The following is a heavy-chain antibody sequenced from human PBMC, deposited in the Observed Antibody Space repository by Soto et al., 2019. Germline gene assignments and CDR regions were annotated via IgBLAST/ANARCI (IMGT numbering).Heavy chain of an antibody. CDR2: IFYSGSTTY. V-gene: IGHV4-59*11. D-gene: IGHD6-19*01. J-gene: IGHJ4*02. CDR1: GGSISGHY. CDR3: ARVGSSGWSPDY. Sequence: QVQLQESGPGLVKPSDTLSLTCTVSGGSISGHYWIWIRQPPGEGMEWIGYIFYSGSTTYNNNPSLKSRVAITVDTSKNQFYLRLSSVTAADTAVYYCARVGSSGWSPDYWGQGTLVTVSS.